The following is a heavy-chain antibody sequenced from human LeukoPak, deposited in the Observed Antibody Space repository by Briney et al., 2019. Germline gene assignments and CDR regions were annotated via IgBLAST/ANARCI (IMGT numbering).Heavy chain of an antibody. Sequence: ASVKVSCKASGYTFTSYYMHWVRQAPGQGLEWMGIIDPSGGSTSYAQKFQGRVTMTRDTSTSTVYMELSSLRSEDTAVYYCARVLNSSGWTVDFDYWGQGTLVAVSS. J-gene: IGHJ4*02. CDR1: GYTFTSYY. CDR2: IDPSGGST. CDR3: ARVLNSSGWTVDFDY. V-gene: IGHV1-46*01. D-gene: IGHD6-19*01.